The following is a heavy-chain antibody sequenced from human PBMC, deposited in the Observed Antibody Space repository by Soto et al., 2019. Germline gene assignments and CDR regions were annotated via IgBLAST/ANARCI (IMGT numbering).Heavy chain of an antibody. Sequence: ASVKVSCKASGYTFTSYAMHWVRQAPGQRLEWMGWINAGNGNTKYSQKFQGRVTITRDTSASTAYMELSSLRSEDTAVYYCARGLLWFGEDNFDYWGQGTLVTVPQ. CDR3: ARGLLWFGEDNFDY. CDR1: GYTFTSYA. CDR2: INAGNGNT. V-gene: IGHV1-3*01. D-gene: IGHD3-10*01. J-gene: IGHJ4*02.